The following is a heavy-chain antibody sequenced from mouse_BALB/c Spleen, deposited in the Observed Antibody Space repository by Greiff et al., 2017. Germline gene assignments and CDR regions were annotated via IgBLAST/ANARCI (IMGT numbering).Heavy chain of an antibody. J-gene: IGHJ4*01. CDR2: ISYSGST. D-gene: IGHD6-1*01. CDR1: GYSITSGY. V-gene: IGHV3-8*02. CDR3: ARYPSAGAMDY. Sequence: EVKLEESGPSLVKPSQTLSLTCSVTGYSITSGYWNWIRKFPGNKLEYMGYISYSGSTYYNPALKSRISITRDTSTNQYYLQLDSVTTEDTATYCCARYPSAGAMDYWGQGTSVTVSS.